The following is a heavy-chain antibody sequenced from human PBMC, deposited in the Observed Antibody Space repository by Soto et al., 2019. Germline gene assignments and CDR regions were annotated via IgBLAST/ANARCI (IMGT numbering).Heavy chain of an antibody. CDR2: IYYSGRT. CDR1: GGSISSDDYY. V-gene: IGHV4-30-4*01. D-gene: IGHD6-6*01. CDR3: ARDRSNSPDYFDY. Sequence: PSETLSLTCTVSGGSISSDDYYWSWIRQPPGKGLEWIGYIYYSGRTDYNPSLKSRVIISIDTFKNQFSLNLNSVSAADTAVYYCARDRSNSPDYFDYWGQGTLVTVSS. J-gene: IGHJ4*02.